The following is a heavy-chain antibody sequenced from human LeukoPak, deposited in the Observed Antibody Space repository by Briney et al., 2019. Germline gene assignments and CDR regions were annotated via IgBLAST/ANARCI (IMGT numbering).Heavy chain of an antibody. CDR2: FDPEDGET. Sequence: GASVKVSCKVSGYTLTELSMHWVRQAPGKGHEWMGGFDPEDGETIYAQKFQGRVTMTEDTSTDTAYMELSSLRSEDTAVYYCATYSSGGYYLSYGGQGTLVTVSS. CDR3: ATYSSGGYYLSY. J-gene: IGHJ4*02. CDR1: GYTLTELS. D-gene: IGHD6-19*01. V-gene: IGHV1-24*01.